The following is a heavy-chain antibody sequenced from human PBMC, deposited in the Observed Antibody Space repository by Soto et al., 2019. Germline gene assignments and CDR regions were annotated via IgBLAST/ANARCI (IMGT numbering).Heavy chain of an antibody. CDR1: GYTFTGYY. V-gene: IGHV1-2*02. D-gene: IGHD2-2*01. Sequence: QVQLVQSGTEVKKPGASVKVSCKASGYTFTGYYMHWVRQAPGQGLEWVEWINPNSGDTGYAQSFQGRVTLTRDTYTRTAYMELSSLKSDDTAVYYCARGDILVETACPLDYWGQGTLVTVSS. J-gene: IGHJ4*02. CDR3: ARGDILVETACPLDY. CDR2: INPNSGDT.